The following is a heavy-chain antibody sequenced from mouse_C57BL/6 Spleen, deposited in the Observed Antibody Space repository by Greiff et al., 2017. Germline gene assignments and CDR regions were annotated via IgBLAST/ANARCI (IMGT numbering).Heavy chain of an antibody. CDR3: TAPYGNYVGSWFAY. CDR2: IDPENGDT. J-gene: IGHJ3*01. CDR1: GFNIKDDY. D-gene: IGHD2-1*01. Sequence: VQLQQSGAELVRPGASVKLSCTASGFNIKDDYMHWVKQRPEQGLEWIGWIDPENGDTEYASKFQGKATITADTSSNTAYLQLSSLTSEDTAVYYGTAPYGNYVGSWFAYWGQGTLVTVSA. V-gene: IGHV14-4*01.